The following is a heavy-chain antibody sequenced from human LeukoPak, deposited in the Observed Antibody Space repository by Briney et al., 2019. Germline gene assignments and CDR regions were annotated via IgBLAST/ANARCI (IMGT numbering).Heavy chain of an antibody. D-gene: IGHD4-23*01. Sequence: ASVKVSCKASGYTFTGYYMHWVRQAPGQGLEWMGWINPNSGGTNYAQKFQGRVTMTRDTSISTAYMELSRLRSDDTAVYYCARAWTDYGGNSRLQKEYYYYGMDVWGQGTTVTVSS. V-gene: IGHV1-2*02. CDR1: GYTFTGYY. J-gene: IGHJ6*02. CDR3: ARAWTDYGGNSRLQKEYYYYGMDV. CDR2: INPNSGGT.